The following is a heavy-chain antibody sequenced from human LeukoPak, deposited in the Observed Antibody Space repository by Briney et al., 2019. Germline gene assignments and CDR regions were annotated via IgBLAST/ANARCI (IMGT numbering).Heavy chain of an antibody. CDR2: IYYSGTT. Sequence: SETLSLTCTVSGGSISSSHYYWGWIRQTPGKGRGWIGTIYYSGTTYYNPSLESRATISEDTSKNQFSLTLRSVTAADTAVYYCARQISDYYYYYIDVWGKGTTVTVSS. CDR1: GGSISSSHYY. J-gene: IGHJ6*03. V-gene: IGHV4-39*01. D-gene: IGHD3-10*01. CDR3: ARQISDYYYYYIDV.